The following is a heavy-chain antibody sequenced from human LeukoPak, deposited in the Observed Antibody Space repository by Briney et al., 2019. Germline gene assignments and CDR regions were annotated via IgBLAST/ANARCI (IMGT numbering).Heavy chain of an antibody. J-gene: IGHJ4*02. CDR3: AREYRYYYDRSGSYYFDY. CDR2: IYTSGST. D-gene: IGHD3-22*01. V-gene: IGHV4-61*02. CDR1: GGSISSGSYY. Sequence: SETLSLTCTVSGGSISSGSYYWSWIRQPAGKGLEWIGRIYTSGSTNYNPSLKSRVTISVDTSKNQLSLKLRSVTAADTAVYYCAREYRYYYDRSGSYYFDYWGQGTLVTVST.